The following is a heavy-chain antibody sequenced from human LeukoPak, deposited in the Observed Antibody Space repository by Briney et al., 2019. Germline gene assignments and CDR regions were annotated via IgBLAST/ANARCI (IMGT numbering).Heavy chain of an antibody. V-gene: IGHV4-39*01. CDR1: GGSISSSSYY. Sequence: SETLSLTCTVSGGSISSSSYYGGWIRQPPGKGLEWIGSISYSGSTYYNPSLKSRVTISVDTSKNQFSLKLSSVTAADTALYYCARPSRSGGYNYWYFDLWGRGTLVTVSS. J-gene: IGHJ2*01. CDR2: ISYSGST. D-gene: IGHD5-24*01. CDR3: ARPSRSGGYNYWYFDL.